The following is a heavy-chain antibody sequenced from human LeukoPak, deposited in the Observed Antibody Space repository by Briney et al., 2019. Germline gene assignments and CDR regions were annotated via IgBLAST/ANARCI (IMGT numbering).Heavy chain of an antibody. J-gene: IGHJ4*02. D-gene: IGHD2-2*01. CDR3: ARDPRRYCSSTSCYSFPDGLGY. CDR1: GFTFSDYY. CDR2: ISSSGGTI. V-gene: IGHV3-11*01. Sequence: GGSLRLSCAASGFTFSDYYMSWTRQAPGKGLEWVSYISSSGGTIYYADSVKGRFTIYRDNPKNSLYLQMNSLRAEDTAVYYCARDPRRYCSSTSCYSFPDGLGYWGQGTLVTVSS.